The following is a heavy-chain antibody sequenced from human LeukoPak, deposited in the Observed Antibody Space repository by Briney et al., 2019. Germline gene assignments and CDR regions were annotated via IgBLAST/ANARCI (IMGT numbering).Heavy chain of an antibody. CDR2: ISSNGGST. Sequence: GGSLRLSCSASGFTFSSYAMHWVRQAPGKGLEYVSAISSNGGSTYYADSVKGRFTISRDNSKNTLYLQMSSLRAEDTAVYYCVKSVTRGYYYYGMDVWAKGPRSPSP. V-gene: IGHV3-64D*06. D-gene: IGHD4-17*01. CDR1: GFTFSSYA. CDR3: VKSVTRGYYYYGMDV. J-gene: IGHJ6*02.